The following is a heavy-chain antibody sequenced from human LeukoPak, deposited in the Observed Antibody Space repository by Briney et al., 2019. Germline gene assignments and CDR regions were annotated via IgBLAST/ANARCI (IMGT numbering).Heavy chain of an antibody. CDR3: ATGPHTALDY. Sequence: NPSETLCLTCTVSGGSINNYYWSWIRQPPGKGLEWIGYISYTGTTIYNPSLKTRVTISVDTSNQLSLKLSSVTAADTAMYYCATGPHTALDYWGQGTLVTVSS. J-gene: IGHJ4*02. CDR2: ISYTGTT. CDR1: GGSINNYY. V-gene: IGHV4-59*08. D-gene: IGHD5-18*01.